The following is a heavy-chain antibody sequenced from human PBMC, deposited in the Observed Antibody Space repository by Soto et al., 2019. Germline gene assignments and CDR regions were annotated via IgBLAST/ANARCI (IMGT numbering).Heavy chain of an antibody. D-gene: IGHD3-10*01. CDR2: IYYSGST. CDR3: AGIWFGELSPEYYFDY. Sequence: SETLSLTCTVSGGSISSYYWSWIRQPPGKGLEWIGYIYYSGSTNYNPSLKSRVTISVDTSKNQFSLKLSSVTAADTAVYYCAGIWFGELSPEYYFDYWGQGTLVTVSS. J-gene: IGHJ4*02. V-gene: IGHV4-59*01. CDR1: GGSISSYY.